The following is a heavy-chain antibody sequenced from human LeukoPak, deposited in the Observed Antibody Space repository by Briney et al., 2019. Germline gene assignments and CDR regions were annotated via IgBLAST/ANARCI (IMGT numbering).Heavy chain of an antibody. CDR3: ASLRGGSSTSIG. V-gene: IGHV4-4*02. Sequence: SETLSLTCAVSGGSISSSNWWSWVRQPPGKGLEWIGEIYHSGSTNYNPSLKSRVTISVDKSKNQFSLKLSSVAAADTAVYYCASLRGGSSTSIGWGQGTLVTVSS. CDR2: IYHSGST. D-gene: IGHD2-15*01. J-gene: IGHJ4*02. CDR1: GGSISSSNW.